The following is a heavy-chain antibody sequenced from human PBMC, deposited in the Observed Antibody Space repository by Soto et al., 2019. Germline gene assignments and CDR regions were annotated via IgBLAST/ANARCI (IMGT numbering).Heavy chain of an antibody. Sequence: GASVKVSCKASGYTFTSYYMHWVRQAPGQGLEWMGIINPSGGSTSYAQKFQGRVTMTRDTSTSTVYMELSSLRSEDTAVYYCARVSGGYSYGPLRAFDIWGQGTMVTVSS. D-gene: IGHD5-18*01. CDR1: GYTFTSYY. CDR2: INPSGGST. CDR3: ARVSGGYSYGPLRAFDI. V-gene: IGHV1-46*01. J-gene: IGHJ3*02.